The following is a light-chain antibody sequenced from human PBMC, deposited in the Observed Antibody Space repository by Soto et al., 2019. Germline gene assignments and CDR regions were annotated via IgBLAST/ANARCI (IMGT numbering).Light chain of an antibody. J-gene: IGLJ2*01. Sequence: QPVLTQSPSASASLGASVKLTCTLSSGHNSYAIAWHQQQPEKGPRYLMKLISDGSHSKGDGIPDRFSGSSSGAERYLTISSIQSEDEADYYCQTWGTGPVVFGGGTKRTVL. CDR2: LISDGSH. V-gene: IGLV4-69*01. CDR3: QTWGTGPVV. CDR1: SGHNSYA.